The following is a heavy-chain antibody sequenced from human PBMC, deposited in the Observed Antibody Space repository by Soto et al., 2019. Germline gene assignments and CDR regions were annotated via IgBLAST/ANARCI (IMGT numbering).Heavy chain of an antibody. J-gene: IGHJ3*02. CDR2: IIPILGIA. CDR3: ARDSSRSGFDAFDI. D-gene: IGHD6-6*01. V-gene: IGHV1-69*08. Sequence: QVQLVQPGAEVKKPGSSVKVSCKASGGTFSSYTISWVRQAPGQGLEWMGRIIPILGIANYAQKFQGRVTITADKSTSTAYMERSSLRSEDTAVYYWARDSSRSGFDAFDIWGQGTMVTVSS. CDR1: GGTFSSYT.